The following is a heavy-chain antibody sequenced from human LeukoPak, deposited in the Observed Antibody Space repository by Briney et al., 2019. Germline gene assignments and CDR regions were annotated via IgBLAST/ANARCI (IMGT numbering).Heavy chain of an antibody. D-gene: IGHD3-3*01. CDR2: IRYDGSNK. Sequence: PGGSLRLSCAASGFTFSNYGMHWVRQAPGKGLEWVAFIRYDGSNKYYADSVKGRFTISRDNSKNTLYLQMNSLRAEDTAVYYCARDFEVQSLKDSDSFWSGYYYYYYYMDVWGKGTTVTVSS. J-gene: IGHJ6*03. CDR1: GFTFSNYG. V-gene: IGHV3-30*02. CDR3: ARDFEVQSLKDSDSFWSGYYYYYYYMDV.